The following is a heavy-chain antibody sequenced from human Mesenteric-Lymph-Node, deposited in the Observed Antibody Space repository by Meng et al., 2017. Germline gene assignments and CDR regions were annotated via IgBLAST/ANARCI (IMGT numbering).Heavy chain of an antibody. J-gene: IGHJ4*02. CDR1: GFTFTNYA. CDR3: AKRRYYYDSSGYYYFDY. V-gene: IGHV3-23*01. D-gene: IGHD3-22*01. Sequence: GGSLRLSCAASGFTFTNYAMSWVRQAPGKGLDWVSSIDDSGASTYYADSVKGRFTISRDNSKNTLYLQMNSLRAEDTAVYYCAKRRYYYDSSGYYYFDYWGQGTLVTVSS. CDR2: IDDSGAST.